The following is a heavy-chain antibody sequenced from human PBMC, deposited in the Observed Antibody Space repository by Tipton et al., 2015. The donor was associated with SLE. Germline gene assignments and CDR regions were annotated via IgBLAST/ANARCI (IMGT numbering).Heavy chain of an antibody. V-gene: IGHV4-59*11. CDR1: DDSFTRHY. CDR3: ARAMAWTGDPLHFDY. CDR2: IYHRGDT. D-gene: IGHD3/OR15-3a*01. Sequence: TLSLTCTVSDDSFTRHYWSWIRQPPGKGLEWIGCIYHRGDTAYNTSLKSRVTMSVDTSKKQVSLKLSSVTAADTAVYYCARAMAWTGDPLHFDYWGQGSLVTVSS. J-gene: IGHJ4*02.